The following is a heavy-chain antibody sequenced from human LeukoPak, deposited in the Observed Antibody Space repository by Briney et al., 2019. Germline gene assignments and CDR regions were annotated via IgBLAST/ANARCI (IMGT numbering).Heavy chain of an antibody. D-gene: IGHD4-17*01. CDR2: MGVSGDNV. CDR1: GFTFSAYG. J-gene: IGHJ3*02. V-gene: IGHV3-23*01. CDR3: AKGPNGDYVGAFDT. Sequence: GGSLRLSCAASGFTFSAYGVTWVRQAPGKGLEGVSSMGVSGDNVHYADSIKGRFAISRDNSKNTLYLQMNSLRAEDAAVYYCAKGPNGDYVGAFDTWGQGTMVIVSS.